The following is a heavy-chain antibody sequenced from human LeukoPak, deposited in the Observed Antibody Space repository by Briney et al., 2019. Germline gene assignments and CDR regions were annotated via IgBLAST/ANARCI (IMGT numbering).Heavy chain of an antibody. D-gene: IGHD3-22*01. CDR2: INPNSGGT. V-gene: IGHV1-2*02. J-gene: IGHJ5*02. Sequence: ASVKVSCKASGYTFTGYYMHWVRQAPGQGLEWMGWINPNSGGTNYAQKFQGRVTMTRDTSISTAYTELSRLRSDDTAVYYCARESYYDSSGYYAFDPWGQGTLVTVSS. CDR1: GYTFTGYY. CDR3: ARESYYDSSGYYAFDP.